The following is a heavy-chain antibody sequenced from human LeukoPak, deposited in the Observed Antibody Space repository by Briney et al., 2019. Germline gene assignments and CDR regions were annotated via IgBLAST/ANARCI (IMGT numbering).Heavy chain of an antibody. CDR2: INPNSGGT. V-gene: IGHV1-2*06. CDR1: GYTFTGYY. CDR3: ATERITMVRGVIPIHFDY. Sequence: EASVKVSCKASGYTFTGYYMHWVRQAPGQGLEWMGRINPNSGGTNYAQKFQGRVTMTRDTSISTAYMELSRLRSDDTAVYYCATERITMVRGVIPIHFDYWGQGTLVTVSS. J-gene: IGHJ4*02. D-gene: IGHD3-10*01.